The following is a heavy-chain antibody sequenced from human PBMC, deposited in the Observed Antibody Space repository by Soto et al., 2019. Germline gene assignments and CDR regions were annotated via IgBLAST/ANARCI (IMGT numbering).Heavy chain of an antibody. CDR3: AREGKLGYRTNGVCYTGYFDY. CDR1: GYTFTGSY. V-gene: IGHV1-2*04. Sequence: GASVKASCKASGYTFTGSYMHWVRQAPGQGLEWMGRINPNSGGTNYAKKFQGWVTMTRDTSISTAYMELSRLRTDDTAVYYCAREGKLGYRTNGVCYTGYFDYWGQGTLVTVSS. D-gene: IGHD2-8*01. J-gene: IGHJ4*02. CDR2: INPNSGGT.